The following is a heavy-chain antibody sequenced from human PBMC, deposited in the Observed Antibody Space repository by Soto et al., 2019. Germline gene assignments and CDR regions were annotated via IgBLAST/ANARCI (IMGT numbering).Heavy chain of an antibody. CDR2: IKQDGSEK. Sequence: GGSLRLSCAASGFTFSSYWMSWVRQAPGKGLEWVANIKQDGSEKYYVDSVKGRFTISRDNAKNSLYLQMNSLRAEDTAVYYCARGFATVRYYYMDVWGKGTTVTVSS. D-gene: IGHD4-4*01. V-gene: IGHV3-7*01. CDR3: ARGFATVRYYYMDV. CDR1: GFTFSSYW. J-gene: IGHJ6*03.